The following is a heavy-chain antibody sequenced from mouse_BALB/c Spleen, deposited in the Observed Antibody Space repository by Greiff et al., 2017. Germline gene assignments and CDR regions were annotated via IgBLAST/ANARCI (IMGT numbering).Heavy chain of an antibody. Sequence: EVQLVESGGGLVKPGGSLKLSCAASGFTFSSYAMSWVRQTPEKRLEWVATISSGGSYTYYPDSVKGRFTISRDNAKNTLYLQMSSLRSEDTAMYYCARHGDGYPFAYWGQGTLVTVSA. CDR3: ARHGDGYPFAY. J-gene: IGHJ3*01. V-gene: IGHV5-9-3*01. CDR2: ISSGGSYT. CDR1: GFTFSSYA. D-gene: IGHD2-3*01.